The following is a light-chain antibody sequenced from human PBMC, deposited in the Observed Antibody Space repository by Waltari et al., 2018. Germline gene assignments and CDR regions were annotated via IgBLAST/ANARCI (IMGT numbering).Light chain of an antibody. CDR3: QQYKSYPLT. J-gene: IGKJ4*01. V-gene: IGKV1-5*03. Sequence: DIQMTQSPSTLSVSVGDRVTITCRASQSISSWLAWYQQKPGKAPNLLIYKASNLESEVPSRFSGSGSGTDFTLTITNLQPDDFATYYCQQYKSYPLTFGGGTKVEIK. CDR2: KAS. CDR1: QSISSW.